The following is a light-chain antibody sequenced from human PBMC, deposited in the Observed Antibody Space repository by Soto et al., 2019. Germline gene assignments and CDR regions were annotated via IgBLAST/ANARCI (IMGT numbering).Light chain of an antibody. CDR1: QSLPTKA. Sequence: DIVLTQSPGTLSFSPGERVTLSCRASQSLPTKALAWYQQKPGQTPRLLIYGASTRDTAVPDRFNGSGSGTDFTLTISRVEPEDFAVYYGKEYNTWTGTFGQGTK. V-gene: IGKV3-20*01. J-gene: IGKJ1*01. CDR3: KEYNTWTGT. CDR2: GAS.